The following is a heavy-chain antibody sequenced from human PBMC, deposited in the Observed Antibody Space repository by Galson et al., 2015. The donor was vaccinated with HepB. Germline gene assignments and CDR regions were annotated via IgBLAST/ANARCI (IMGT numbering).Heavy chain of an antibody. V-gene: IGHV3-11*01. Sequence: SLRLSCAASGFTFSDYYMSWIRQAPGKGLEWLSYISSSGDTIYYADSVRGRFTISRDNANNSLYLQMNSLRAEDTAVYYCARGGGKNLAGLLHYYYYGLDVWGQGTTVTVSS. CDR1: GFTFSDYY. J-gene: IGHJ6*02. CDR2: ISSSGDTI. D-gene: IGHD6-19*01. CDR3: ARGGGKNLAGLLHYYYYGLDV.